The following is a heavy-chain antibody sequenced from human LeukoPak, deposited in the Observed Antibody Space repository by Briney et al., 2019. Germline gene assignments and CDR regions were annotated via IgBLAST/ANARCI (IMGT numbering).Heavy chain of an antibody. CDR3: ARPYSSSPVVRGAFDI. CDR2: FDPEDGET. Sequence: GASVKVSCKVSGYTLTELSMHWVRQAPGKGLEWMGGFDPEDGETIYAQKFQGRVTMTEDTSTDTAYMELSSLRSDDTAVYYCARPYSSSPVVRGAFDIWGQGTMVTVSS. D-gene: IGHD6-6*01. CDR1: GYTLTELS. V-gene: IGHV1-24*01. J-gene: IGHJ3*02.